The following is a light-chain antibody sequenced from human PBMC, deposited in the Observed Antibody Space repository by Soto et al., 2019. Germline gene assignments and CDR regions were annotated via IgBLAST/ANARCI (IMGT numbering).Light chain of an antibody. J-gene: IGKJ2*01. V-gene: IGKV3-20*01. CDR3: QQYGSSPRT. CDR2: GVS. CDR1: QSVSSGY. Sequence: EIVLTQSPGTLSLSPGERATLSCRASQSVSSGYLAWYQQKPGQAPRLLIYGVSSRATGIADRLSGSGSGTDFTLTISRLEPEDFGVYYCQQYGSSPRTFGQGTRLEIK.